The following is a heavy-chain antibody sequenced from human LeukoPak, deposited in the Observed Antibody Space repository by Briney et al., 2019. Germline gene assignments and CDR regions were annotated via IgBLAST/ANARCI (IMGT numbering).Heavy chain of an antibody. V-gene: IGHV4-34*01. CDR2: INHSGST. J-gene: IGHJ6*04. Sequence: SETLSLTCAVYGGSFSGYYWSWIRQPPGKGLEWIGEINHSGSTNYNPSLKSRVTISVDTSKNQFSLKLSSVTAADTAVYDCARGISGSTSLGSYSTRDVWGKGTTVPVSS. CDR1: GGSFSGYY. D-gene: IGHD2-15*01. CDR3: ARGISGSTSLGSYSTRDV.